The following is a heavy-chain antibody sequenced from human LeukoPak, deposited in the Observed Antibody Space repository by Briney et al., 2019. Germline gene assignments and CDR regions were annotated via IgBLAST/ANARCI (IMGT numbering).Heavy chain of an antibody. CDR1: GFTFSSYA. D-gene: IGHD6-13*01. Sequence: GGSLRLSCAASGFTFSSYAMHWVRQAPGKGLEWVAVISYDASNKYYADSVKGRFTISRDNSKNTLYLQMNSLRAEDTAVYYCAREVFAGPFDSWGQGTLVTVSS. CDR3: AREVFAGPFDS. V-gene: IGHV3-30-3*01. J-gene: IGHJ4*02. CDR2: ISYDASNK.